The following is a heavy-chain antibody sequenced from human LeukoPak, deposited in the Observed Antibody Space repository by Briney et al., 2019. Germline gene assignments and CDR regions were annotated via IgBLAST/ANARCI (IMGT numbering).Heavy chain of an antibody. Sequence: GASVKVSCKASGYTFTGYYMHWVRQAPGQGLEWMGWINPNSGGTNYAQKFQGRVTMTRDTSISTAYMELSRLRSDDTAVYYCARVNYYYDSSGYLDYWGQGTLVAVSS. J-gene: IGHJ4*02. V-gene: IGHV1-2*02. CDR2: INPNSGGT. D-gene: IGHD3-22*01. CDR3: ARVNYYYDSSGYLDY. CDR1: GYTFTGYY.